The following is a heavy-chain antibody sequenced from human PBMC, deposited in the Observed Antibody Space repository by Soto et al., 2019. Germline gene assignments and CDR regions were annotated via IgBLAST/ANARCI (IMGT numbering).Heavy chain of an antibody. D-gene: IGHD2-8*01. CDR1: GLIFSNYK. V-gene: IGHV3-74*01. Sequence: EVQLVESGGGLVQPGGSLRLSCAASGLIFSNYKMHWVRQPPGKGLVWVSRINTDGSITDYADSVKGRFTVSRDNAKNTMYLQMNSLRAEDTVVYYCARDTNGLHYWGQGTLVTVSS. J-gene: IGHJ4*02. CDR2: INTDGSIT. CDR3: ARDTNGLHY.